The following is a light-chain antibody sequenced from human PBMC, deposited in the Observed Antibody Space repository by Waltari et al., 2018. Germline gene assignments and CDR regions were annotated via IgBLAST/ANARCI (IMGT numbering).Light chain of an antibody. J-gene: IGKJ2*01. CDR3: QQYNSYLIYT. CDR2: KAC. Sequence: DIQMTQSPSTLSASVGDRVTITCRASQSISSWLAWYQQKPGKAPKRLIYKACSLESGVPSRFSGSGSGTEFTLTINNLQPDDFATYYCQQYNSYLIYTFGQGTKLEIK. V-gene: IGKV1-5*03. CDR1: QSISSW.